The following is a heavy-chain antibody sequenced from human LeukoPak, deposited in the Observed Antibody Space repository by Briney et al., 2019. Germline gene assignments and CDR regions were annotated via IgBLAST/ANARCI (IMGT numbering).Heavy chain of an antibody. CDR3: ARDGGITVAADDY. CDR2: ISAYNGNT. V-gene: IGHV1-18*04. Sequence: GASVKVSCKASGYTFTGYYMRWVRQAPGHGLEWRGWISAYNGNTNYAQKLQGRVTMTTDTSTSTAYMELRSLRFDDTAVYYCARDGGITVAADDYWGHGTLVTVSS. J-gene: IGHJ4*01. D-gene: IGHD6-19*01. CDR1: GYTFTGYY.